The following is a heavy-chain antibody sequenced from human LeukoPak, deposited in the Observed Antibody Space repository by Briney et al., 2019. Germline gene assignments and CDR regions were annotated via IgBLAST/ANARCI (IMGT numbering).Heavy chain of an antibody. J-gene: IGHJ4*02. D-gene: IGHD3-16*01. CDR2: IKHNGDDL. CDR3: ARALRTFDS. V-gene: IGHV3-7*04. Sequence: GGSLRLSCAASGFTFSSYWMAWVRQATGKGLEWVANIKHNGDDLNYVDYVEGRFTISRDNAQNSLYLHTTSLRAEDTAVYYCARALRTFDSWGQGTLVTVSS. CDR1: GFTFSSYW.